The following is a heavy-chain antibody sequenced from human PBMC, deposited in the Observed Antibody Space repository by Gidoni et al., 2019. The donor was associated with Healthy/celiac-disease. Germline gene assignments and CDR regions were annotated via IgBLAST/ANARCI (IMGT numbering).Heavy chain of an antibody. Sequence: QVQLVQSGAEVKKPGASVKVSCQASGYTFTSSGISGVLQAPGQGLEWMGWISAYNGNTNDAQKLQGRVTMTKDTSTSTAYMELRSLRADDTAVYYCAREPIAVAGTNYYGMDVWGQGTTVTVSS. J-gene: IGHJ6*02. D-gene: IGHD6-19*01. CDR2: ISAYNGNT. CDR1: GYTFTSSG. V-gene: IGHV1-18*01. CDR3: AREPIAVAGTNYYGMDV.